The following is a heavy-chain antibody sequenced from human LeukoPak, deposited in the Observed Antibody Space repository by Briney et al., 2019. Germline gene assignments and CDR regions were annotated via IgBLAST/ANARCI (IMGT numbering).Heavy chain of an antibody. CDR1: GFTFSSYA. CDR2: ISSSGSTI. V-gene: IGHV3-48*04. CDR3: ARDSYYYGSGTAYGAFDI. Sequence: PGGSLRLSCAASGFTFSSYAMSWVRQAPGKGLEWVSYISSSGSTIYYADSVKGRFTISRDNAKNSLYLQMNSLRAEDTAVYYCARDSYYYGSGTAYGAFDIWGQGTMVTVSS. J-gene: IGHJ3*02. D-gene: IGHD3-10*01.